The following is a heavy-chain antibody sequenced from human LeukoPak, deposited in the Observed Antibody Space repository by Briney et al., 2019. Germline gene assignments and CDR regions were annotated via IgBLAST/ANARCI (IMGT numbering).Heavy chain of an antibody. CDR1: GFTISSYG. Sequence: GGSLRLSCAASGFTISSYGMHWVRQAPGKGLEWVAFIRYDGSNKYYADSVKGRFTISRDNSKNSLYLQMNSLRADDMALYYCAKGNSGSYSQDWFDPWGQGTLVTVSA. CDR2: IRYDGSNK. V-gene: IGHV3-30*02. D-gene: IGHD1-26*01. J-gene: IGHJ5*02. CDR3: AKGNSGSYSQDWFDP.